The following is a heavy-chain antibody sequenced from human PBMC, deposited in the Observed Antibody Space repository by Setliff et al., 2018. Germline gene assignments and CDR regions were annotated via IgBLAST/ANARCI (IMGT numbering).Heavy chain of an antibody. J-gene: IGHJ4*02. CDR1: GFTFSSYA. V-gene: IGHV3-23*01. D-gene: IGHD3-10*01. CDR2: ISSSGGST. CDR3: VNGGSGTYWVGY. Sequence: GGSLRLSCVASGFTFSSYAMSWVRQAPGKGLEWVSAISSSGGSTYYADSVKGRFTIPRDNSRNTLYLQMNSLRAEDTAVYYCVNGGSGTYWVGYWGQGTQVTVSS.